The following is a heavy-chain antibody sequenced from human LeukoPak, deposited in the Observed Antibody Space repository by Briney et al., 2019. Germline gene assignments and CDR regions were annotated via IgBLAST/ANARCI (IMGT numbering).Heavy chain of an antibody. CDR2: ISAYNGKT. V-gene: IGHV1-18*01. CDR3: ARGRDCSTTSCYGYYYYMDV. J-gene: IGHJ6*03. Sequence: GASVKVSCKASGYTFTTYGISWVRQAPGQGLVWMGWISAYNGKTNYAQKFQGRVTMTTDTSTSTAYLELRSLRSDDTAVYYCARGRDCSTTSCYGYYYYMDVWGKGTTVTVSS. D-gene: IGHD2-2*01. CDR1: GYTFTTYG.